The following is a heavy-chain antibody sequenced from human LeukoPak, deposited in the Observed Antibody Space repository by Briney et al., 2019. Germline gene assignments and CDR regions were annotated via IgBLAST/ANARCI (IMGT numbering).Heavy chain of an antibody. V-gene: IGHV3-30-3*01. D-gene: IGHD3-3*01. Sequence: GSLRLSCAASGFTFSSYAMHWVRQAPGKGLEWVAVISYDGSNKYYADSVKGRFTISRDNSKNTLYLQMNSLRAEDTAVYYCARDWNDFWSGYGWFDPWGQGTLVTVSS. CDR2: ISYDGSNK. J-gene: IGHJ5*02. CDR1: GFTFSSYA. CDR3: ARDWNDFWSGYGWFDP.